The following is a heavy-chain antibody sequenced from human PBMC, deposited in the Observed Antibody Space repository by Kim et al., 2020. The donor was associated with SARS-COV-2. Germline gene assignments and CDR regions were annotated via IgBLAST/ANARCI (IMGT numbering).Heavy chain of an antibody. CDR3: ARVGGSGSPFDY. CDR1: GFTFSSYS. V-gene: IGHV3-21*01. J-gene: IGHJ4*02. D-gene: IGHD3-10*01. Sequence: GGSLRLSCAASGFTFSSYSMNWVRQAPGKGLEWVSSISSSSSYIYYADSVKGRFTISRDNAKNSLYLQMNSLRAEDTAVYYCARVGGSGSPFDYWGQGTLVTVSS. CDR2: ISSSSSYI.